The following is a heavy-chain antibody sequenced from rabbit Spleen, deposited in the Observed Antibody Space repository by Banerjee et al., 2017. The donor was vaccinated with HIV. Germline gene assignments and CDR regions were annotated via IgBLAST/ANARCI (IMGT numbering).Heavy chain of an antibody. D-gene: IGHD5-1*01. J-gene: IGHJ4*01. Sequence: QQQLEESGGGLVKPGGTLTLTCKASGFSFSSNYYVCWVRQAPGKGLEWIACIDTGSGSTYYASWAKGRFTISKTSSTTVTLQMTSLTVADTATYFCAKFDGSDVTYFHLWGPGTLVTVS. CDR2: IDTGSGST. CDR3: AKFDGSDVTYFHL. V-gene: IGHV1S45*01. CDR1: GFSFSSNYY.